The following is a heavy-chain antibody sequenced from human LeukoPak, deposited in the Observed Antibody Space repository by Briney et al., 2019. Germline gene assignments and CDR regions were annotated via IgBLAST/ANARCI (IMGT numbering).Heavy chain of an antibody. CDR2: INPSGGST. CDR3: ARDSLDYGSGSYYEGGPVDY. Sequence: ASVKVSCKASGYTFTSYYMHWVRQAPGQGLEWMGIINPSGGSTSYAQKFQGRVTMTRDTSTSTVYMELSSLRSEDTAVYYCARDSLDYGSGSYYEGGPVDYWGQGTLVTVSS. J-gene: IGHJ4*02. D-gene: IGHD3-10*01. CDR1: GYTFTSYY. V-gene: IGHV1-46*01.